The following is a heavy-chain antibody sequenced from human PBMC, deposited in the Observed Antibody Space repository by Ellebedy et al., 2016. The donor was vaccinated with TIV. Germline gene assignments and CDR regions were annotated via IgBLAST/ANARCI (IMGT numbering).Heavy chain of an antibody. CDR3: ARDCPDRICGADYLFDY. D-gene: IGHD2-21*02. CDR2: INTDGTDT. Sequence: GGSLRLSCEVSGFSLGSYWMHWVRQVPGRRPVWVARINTDGTDTAYADSVKGRFTISRDNPRSTLSLQMNSLRTEDTAVYYCARDCPDRICGADYLFDYWGQGVLVTVSS. CDR1: GFSLGSYW. V-gene: IGHV3-74*01. J-gene: IGHJ4*02.